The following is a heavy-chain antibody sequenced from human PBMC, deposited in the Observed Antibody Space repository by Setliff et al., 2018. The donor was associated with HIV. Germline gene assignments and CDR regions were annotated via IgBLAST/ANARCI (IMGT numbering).Heavy chain of an antibody. CDR2: ISTYNGNT. CDR3: ARAPSGVVIGPDY. J-gene: IGHJ4*02. CDR1: GYTFSTYA. V-gene: IGHV1-18*01. D-gene: IGHD3-3*01. Sequence: GASVKVSCKVSGYTFSTYAISWVRQAPGQGLEWMGWISTYNGNTRYAQKVQGRVTMTTDTSTSTAYMELRSLRSDDTAVYYCARAPSGVVIGPDYWGQGTLVTVSS.